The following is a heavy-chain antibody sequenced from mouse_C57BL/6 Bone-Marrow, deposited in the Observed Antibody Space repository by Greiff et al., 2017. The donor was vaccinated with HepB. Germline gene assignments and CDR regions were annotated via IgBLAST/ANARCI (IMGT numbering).Heavy chain of an antibody. J-gene: IGHJ2*01. CDR3: ARRGLYYYRSEYFDY. D-gene: IGHD1-1*01. V-gene: IGHV1-81*01. CDR1: GYTFTSYG. Sequence: QVQLQQSGAELARPGASVKLSCKASGYTFTSYGISWVKQSTGQGLEWIGEIYPRSGNTYYNEKFKGKATLTADKSSSTAYMELRSLTSEDSAVYFCARRGLYYYRSEYFDYWGQGTTLTVSS. CDR2: IYPRSGNT.